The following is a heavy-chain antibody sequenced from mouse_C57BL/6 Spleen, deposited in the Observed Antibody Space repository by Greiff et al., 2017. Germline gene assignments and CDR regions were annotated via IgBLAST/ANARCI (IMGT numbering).Heavy chain of an antibody. CDR2: ISYDGSN. J-gene: IGHJ2*01. CDR3: AREAYYYGSSYFDY. D-gene: IGHD1-1*01. CDR1: GYSITSGYY. V-gene: IGHV3-6*01. Sequence: VQLQQSGPGLVKPSQSLSLTCSVTGYSITSGYYWNWIRQIPGNKLEWMGYISYDGSNNYNPSLKNRISITRDTSKNQFFLKLNSVTTEDTATYYCAREAYYYGSSYFDYWGQGTTLTVSS.